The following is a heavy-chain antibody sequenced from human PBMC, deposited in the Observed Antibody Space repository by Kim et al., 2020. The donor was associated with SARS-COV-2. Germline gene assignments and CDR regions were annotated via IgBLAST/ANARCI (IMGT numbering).Heavy chain of an antibody. CDR3: ARYYDFWSGIDY. J-gene: IGHJ4*02. V-gene: IGHV1-18*01. Sequence: YAQKLQGRVTMTTDTSTSTAYMELRSLRSDDTAVYYCARYYDFWSGIDYWGQGTLVTVSS. D-gene: IGHD3-3*01.